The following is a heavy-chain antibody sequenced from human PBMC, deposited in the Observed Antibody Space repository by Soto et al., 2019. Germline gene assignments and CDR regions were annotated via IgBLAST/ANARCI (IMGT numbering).Heavy chain of an antibody. D-gene: IGHD3-22*01. J-gene: IGHJ4*02. V-gene: IGHV2-70*01. CDR3: ARISYYYDSSGYYYTLFDY. Sequence: GSGPTLVNPTQTLTLTCTFSGFSLSTSGMCVSWIRQPPGKALEWLALIDWDDDKYYSTSLKTRLTISKDTSKNQVVLTMTNMDPVDTATYYCARISYYYDSSGYYYTLFDYWGQGTLVTVSS. CDR1: GFSLSTSGMC. CDR2: IDWDDDK.